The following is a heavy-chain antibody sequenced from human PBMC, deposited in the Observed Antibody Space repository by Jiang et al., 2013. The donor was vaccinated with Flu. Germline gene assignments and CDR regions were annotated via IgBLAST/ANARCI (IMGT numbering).Heavy chain of an antibody. J-gene: IGHJ5*02. Sequence: GLVKPSETLSLTCTVSGGSLINYYWSWVRQPPGKGLEWIGNIYYSGKTHYLPSLKSRITISVDTSKNQFSLKLTSVTTADTAVYYCARDVAGGFDPWGQGTLVTVSS. CDR2: IYYSGKT. D-gene: IGHD3-10*01. CDR3: ARDVAGGFDP. V-gene: IGHV4-59*01. CDR1: GGSLINYY.